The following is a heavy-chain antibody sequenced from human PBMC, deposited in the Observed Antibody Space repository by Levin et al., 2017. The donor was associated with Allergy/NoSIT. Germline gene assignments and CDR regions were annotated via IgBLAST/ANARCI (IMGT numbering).Heavy chain of an antibody. J-gene: IGHJ6*02. Sequence: GGSLRLSCIASGFRFDDYGMHWVRQAPGKGLEWVAGISWNSGNIGYADSVKGRFIISRDNAKNSLYLQMNSLRREDTALYFCAKDESYSYYYGMDGWGHGTTVTVPS. CDR2: ISWNSGNI. CDR3: AKDESYSYYYGMDG. V-gene: IGHV3-9*01. CDR1: GFRFDDYG.